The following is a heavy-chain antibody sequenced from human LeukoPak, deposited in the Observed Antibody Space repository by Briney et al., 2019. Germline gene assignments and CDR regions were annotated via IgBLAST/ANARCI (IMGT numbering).Heavy chain of an antibody. V-gene: IGHV4-31*03. J-gene: IGHJ4*02. D-gene: IGHD1-1*01. Sequence: PSETLSLTCTVSGGSISSGGYSWSWIRQHPGKGLEWIGYIYYSGSTYYNPSLRSRVTIPVDTSKNQFSLKLSSVTAADTAVYYCARYARSLEYFDYWGQGTLVTVSS. CDR3: ARYARSLEYFDY. CDR2: IYYSGST. CDR1: GGSISSGGYS.